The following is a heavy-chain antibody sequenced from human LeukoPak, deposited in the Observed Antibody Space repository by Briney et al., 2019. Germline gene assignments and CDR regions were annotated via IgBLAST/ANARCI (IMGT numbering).Heavy chain of an antibody. D-gene: IGHD2-15*01. V-gene: IGHV1-69*05. CDR2: IIPIFGTA. CDR3: ARGYCSGGSCYSASYYFDY. Sequence: GASVKVSCKASGGTFSSYAISWVRQAPGQGLEWMGGIIPIFGTANYAQKFQGRVTITTDESTSTAYMELSSLRSEDTAVYYCARGYCSGGSCYSASYYFDYWGQGTLVTVS. J-gene: IGHJ4*02. CDR1: GGTFSSYA.